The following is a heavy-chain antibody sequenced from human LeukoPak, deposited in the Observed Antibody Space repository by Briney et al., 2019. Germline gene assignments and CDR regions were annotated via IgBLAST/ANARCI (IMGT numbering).Heavy chain of an antibody. CDR3: ARDAGANAY. D-gene: IGHD4/OR15-4a*01. Sequence: SETLSLTCTVSGVSINTDYWTWIRQFPGKGLEWFGYIHYSGSTTYNPSLESRVTISVDTSKNQFSLKLTSVTSADTAVYFCARDAGANAYWGQGALVTVSS. V-gene: IGHV4-59*01. J-gene: IGHJ4*02. CDR1: GVSINTDY. CDR2: IHYSGST.